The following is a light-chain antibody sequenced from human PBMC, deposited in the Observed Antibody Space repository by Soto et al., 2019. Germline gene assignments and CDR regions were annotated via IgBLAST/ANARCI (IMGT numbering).Light chain of an antibody. V-gene: IGKV3-11*01. CDR3: QQRSNWSPPFT. CDR2: DAF. CDR1: QSVGIY. J-gene: IGKJ2*01. Sequence: NFLTQSPAPLSLSPGERATLSCRASQSVGIYLAWYQQKPGQAPRLLIYDAFQRATGIPARFSGSGSGTDFTLTISSLEPEDFAVYYCQQRSNWSPPFTFGPGTKVEMK.